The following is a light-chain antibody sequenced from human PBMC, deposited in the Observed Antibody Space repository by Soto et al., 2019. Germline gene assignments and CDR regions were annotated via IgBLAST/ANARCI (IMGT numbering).Light chain of an antibody. Sequence: QSALTQPPSASGTPGQGVTISCSGSGSNIATNTVNWYQQLPGTAPKLLIYNNNQRPSGVPDRFSGSKSGTSASLAISGLQSEDEADYYCATWDDSLNGVVFGGGTKLTVL. CDR1: GSNIATNT. CDR3: ATWDDSLNGVV. J-gene: IGLJ3*02. CDR2: NNN. V-gene: IGLV1-44*01.